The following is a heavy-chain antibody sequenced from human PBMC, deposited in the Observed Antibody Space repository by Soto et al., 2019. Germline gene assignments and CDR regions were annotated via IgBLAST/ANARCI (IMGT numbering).Heavy chain of an antibody. Sequence: QVQLQESGPGLVKPSGTLSLTCAVSGGSIGSSNWWTWVRQPPGKGLEWIGQIYHSGSTNYMPSLKSRVTISVYKSKNQFSLKVTSVTAADTAVYFCATRFDGLGSFEYWGQGTLVTVSS. CDR3: ATRFDGLGSFEY. CDR1: GGSIGSSNW. D-gene: IGHD3-10*01. V-gene: IGHV4-4*02. J-gene: IGHJ4*02. CDR2: IYHSGST.